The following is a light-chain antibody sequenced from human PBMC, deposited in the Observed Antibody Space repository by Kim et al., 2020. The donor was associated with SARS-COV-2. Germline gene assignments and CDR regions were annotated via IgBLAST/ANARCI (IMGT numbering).Light chain of an antibody. Sequence: APGKMARITCAGNNIESKSVHWYRQKPGQAPVLLIYYDSDRPSGIPERFSGSNSGNTATLTISRVEAGDEADYYCQVWDSSSDHVVFGGGTKLTVL. J-gene: IGLJ3*02. CDR1: NIESKS. CDR2: YDS. CDR3: QVWDSSSDHVV. V-gene: IGLV3-21*04.